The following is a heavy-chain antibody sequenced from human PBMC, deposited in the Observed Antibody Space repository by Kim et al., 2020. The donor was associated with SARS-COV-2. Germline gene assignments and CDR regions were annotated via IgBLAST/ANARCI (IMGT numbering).Heavy chain of an antibody. Sequence: SETLSLTCAVYGGSFSGYYWSWIRQPPGKGLEWIGEINHSGSTNYNPSLKSRVTISVDTSKNQFSLKLSSVTAADTAVYYCARGHRSGSSGYRYYYYYGMDVWGQGTTVTVSS. CDR1: GGSFSGYY. J-gene: IGHJ6*02. CDR3: ARGHRSGSSGYRYYYYYGMDV. V-gene: IGHV4-34*01. D-gene: IGHD3-22*01. CDR2: INHSGST.